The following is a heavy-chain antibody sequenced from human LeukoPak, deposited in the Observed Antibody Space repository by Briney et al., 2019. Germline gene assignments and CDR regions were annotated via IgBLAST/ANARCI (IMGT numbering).Heavy chain of an antibody. CDR1: GGSISSGDYY. Sequence: KPSQTLSLTCTVSGGSISSGDYYWSWIRQPPGKGLEWIRYIYYSGSTYYNPSLKSRVTISVDTSKNQFSLKLSSVTAADTAVYYCARGGALSSMIADAFDIWGQGTMVTVSS. D-gene: IGHD3-22*01. CDR3: ARGGALSSMIADAFDI. V-gene: IGHV4-30-4*01. J-gene: IGHJ3*02. CDR2: IYYSGST.